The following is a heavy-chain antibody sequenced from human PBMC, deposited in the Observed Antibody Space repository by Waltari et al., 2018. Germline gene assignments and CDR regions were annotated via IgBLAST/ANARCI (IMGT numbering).Heavy chain of an antibody. D-gene: IGHD3-16*01. CDR1: GYTFTSYG. J-gene: IGHJ5*02. Sequence: QVQLVQSGAEVKKPVASVKVSCKASGYTFTSYGISWVRQAPGQGLEWMGWISAYNGNTNYAQKLQGRVTMTTDTSTGTAYRELRSLGSADTAGYYWARDQRREGEAFDPWGQGTLVTVSS. CDR2: ISAYNGNT. V-gene: IGHV1-18*01. CDR3: ARDQRREGEAFDP.